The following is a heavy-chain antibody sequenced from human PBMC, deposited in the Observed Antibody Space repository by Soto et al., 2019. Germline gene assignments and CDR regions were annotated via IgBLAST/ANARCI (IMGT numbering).Heavy chain of an antibody. J-gene: IGHJ4*02. D-gene: IGHD1-1*01. V-gene: IGHV3-23*04. CDR2: ISDRGDTT. CDR3: AKDKPGTTSFDY. Sequence: VQLVEAGGGVVQPGRSLRLSCAASGFTISSYAMSWVRQAPGKGLEWVSAISDRGDTTHYADSVKGRFTISRDTSKNTLYLQMNALRAEDTALYYCAKDKPGTTSFDYWGQGTLVTVSS. CDR1: GFTISSYA.